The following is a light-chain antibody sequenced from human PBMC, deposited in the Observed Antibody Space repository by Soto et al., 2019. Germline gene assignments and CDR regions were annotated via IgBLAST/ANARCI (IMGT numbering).Light chain of an antibody. CDR3: QQYGSFTST. CDR2: GAS. CDR1: QSVSSN. Sequence: EIVMTQSPATLSVSPGERATLSCRASQSVSSNLAWYQQKPGQAPRLLIYGASSRATGIPDRFSGSGSGTDFTLTISRLEPEDFAVYYCQQYGSFTSTFGQGTKVDIK. J-gene: IGKJ1*01. V-gene: IGKV3-20*01.